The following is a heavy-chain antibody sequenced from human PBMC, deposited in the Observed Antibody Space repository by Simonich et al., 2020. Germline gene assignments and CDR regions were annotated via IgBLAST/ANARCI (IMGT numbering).Heavy chain of an antibody. J-gene: IGHJ3*02. CDR3: ARDSSYYAFDI. V-gene: IGHV3-48*01. Sequence: EVQLVESGGGLVQPGGSLRLSCAASGFTFSSYSMNWVRQAPGKGLEWVSYISSSSSTIYYADSVKGRFTISRDKAKNSLYLQMNSLRAEDTAVYYCARDSSYYAFDIWGQGTMVTVSS. D-gene: IGHD5-12*01. CDR1: GFTFSSYS. CDR2: ISSSSSTI.